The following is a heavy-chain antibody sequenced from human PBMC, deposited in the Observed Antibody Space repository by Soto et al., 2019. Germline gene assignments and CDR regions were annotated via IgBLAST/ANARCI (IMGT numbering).Heavy chain of an antibody. V-gene: IGHV3-30*04. CDR3: VRDTAYCSGGTCYSSHDMDV. CDR1: GFTFSSYA. D-gene: IGHD2-15*01. Sequence: VGSLRLSCAASGFTFSSYAMHWVRQARGKGLEWVAVISYDGRNKYYADSVKGRFTISRDNSKNTLYLEMNSLRVEDTAVYHCVRDTAYCSGGTCYSSHDMDVWGQGTTVTVSS. CDR2: ISYDGRNK. J-gene: IGHJ6*02.